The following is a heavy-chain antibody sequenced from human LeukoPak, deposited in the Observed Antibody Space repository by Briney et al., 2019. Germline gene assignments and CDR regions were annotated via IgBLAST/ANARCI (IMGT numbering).Heavy chain of an antibody. J-gene: IGHJ4*02. Sequence: GGSLRLSCAASGFTFTNYAMSWVRQAPGKGLEWVSTLSASGGNTYYADSVKGRFTISRDNSKNTLYLQMNSLRAEDTAVYYCAGVPYWGPGSLVTVSS. CDR3: AGVPY. V-gene: IGHV3-23*01. CDR2: LSASGGNT. D-gene: IGHD3-10*01. CDR1: GFTFTNYA.